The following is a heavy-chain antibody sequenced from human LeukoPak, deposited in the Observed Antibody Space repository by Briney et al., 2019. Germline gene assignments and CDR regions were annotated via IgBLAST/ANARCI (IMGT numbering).Heavy chain of an antibody. CDR1: GFTFSSYN. Sequence: GGSLRLSCAASGFTFSSYNLNWVRQAPGKGLEWVSSISSSSIFIYYADSVKGRFTISRDNAENSLYLQMNSLRAEDTAVYYCARDRARSDVDYWGQGTLVTVSS. J-gene: IGHJ4*02. V-gene: IGHV3-21*01. CDR3: ARDRARSDVDY. CDR2: ISSSSIFI.